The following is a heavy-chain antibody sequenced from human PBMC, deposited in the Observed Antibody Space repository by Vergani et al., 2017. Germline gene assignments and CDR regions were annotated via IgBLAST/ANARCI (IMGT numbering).Heavy chain of an antibody. CDR3: AGDGHCYDSSGYAYYYYARDV. V-gene: IGHV7-4-1*02. Sequence: QVQLVQSGSELKKPGASVKVSCKASGYTFTSYALNWVRQAPGQGLEWMGWINTNTGNPTYAQGFTGRFVFSLDTSVSTAYLQISSLKAEDTAVYYCAGDGHCYDSSGYAYYYYARDVWGQGTTVTVSS. D-gene: IGHD3-22*01. CDR1: GYTFTSYA. CDR2: INTNTGNP. J-gene: IGHJ6*02.